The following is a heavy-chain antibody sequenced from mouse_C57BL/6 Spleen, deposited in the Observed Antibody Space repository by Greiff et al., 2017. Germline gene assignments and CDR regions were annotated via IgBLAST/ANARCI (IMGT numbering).Heavy chain of an antibody. D-gene: IGHD2-1*01. V-gene: IGHV1-64*01. CDR1: GYTFTSYW. CDR3: ARDGNFYAMDY. CDR2: IHPNSGST. J-gene: IGHJ4*01. Sequence: QVQLQQPGAELVKPGASVQLSCKASGYTFTSYWMHWVKQRPGQGLEWIGMIHPNSGSTNYNEKFKSKSTLTVDKSSSTAYMQLSSLTSEDSAVYYCARDGNFYAMDYWGQGTSVTVSS.